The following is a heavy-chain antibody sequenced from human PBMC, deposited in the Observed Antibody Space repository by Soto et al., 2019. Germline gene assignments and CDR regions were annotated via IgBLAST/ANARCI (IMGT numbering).Heavy chain of an antibody. CDR3: ARATKDCSSTSCYFGPYYYYYGMDV. CDR1: GGTFSSYA. CDR2: IIPIFGTA. Sequence: SVKVSCKASGGTFSSYAISWVRQAPGQGLEWMGGIIPIFGTANYAQKFQGRVTITADESTSTAYMELSSLRSEDTAVYYCARATKDCSSTSCYFGPYYYYYGMDVWGQGTTVTVSS. V-gene: IGHV1-69*13. J-gene: IGHJ6*02. D-gene: IGHD2-2*01.